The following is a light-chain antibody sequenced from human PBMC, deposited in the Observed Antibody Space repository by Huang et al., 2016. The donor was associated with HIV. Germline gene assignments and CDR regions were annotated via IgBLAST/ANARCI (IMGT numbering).Light chain of an antibody. CDR1: QGISSY. CDR2: AAS. Sequence: IQLTQSPSSLSASVVDRVTITCRASQGISSYLAWYPQQPGKAPKLLIYAASTLQSGVPSRFSGSGSGTDFTLTISSLQPEDFATYYCQQLNSYYPLTFGGGTKVEIK. V-gene: IGKV1-9*01. J-gene: IGKJ4*01. CDR3: QQLNSYYPLT.